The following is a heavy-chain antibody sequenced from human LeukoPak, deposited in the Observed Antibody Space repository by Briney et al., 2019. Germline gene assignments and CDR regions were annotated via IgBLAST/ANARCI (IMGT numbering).Heavy chain of an antibody. Sequence: SVKVSCRASGGTFSSYAISWVRQAPGQGLEWMGRIIPILGIANYAQKFQGRVTITADKSTSTAYMELSSLRSEDTAVYYCARDEGSGWYLDAFDIWGQGTMVTVSS. J-gene: IGHJ3*02. CDR1: GGTFSSYA. D-gene: IGHD6-19*01. CDR2: IIPILGIA. CDR3: ARDEGSGWYLDAFDI. V-gene: IGHV1-69*04.